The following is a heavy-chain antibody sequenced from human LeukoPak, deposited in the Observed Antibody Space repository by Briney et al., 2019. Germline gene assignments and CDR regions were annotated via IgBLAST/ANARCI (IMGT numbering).Heavy chain of an antibody. CDR3: AKGLGSSVWGSYRFLDY. V-gene: IGHV3-23*01. CDR1: GFTFSSYA. J-gene: IGHJ4*02. Sequence: GGSLRLSCAASGFTFSSYAMSWVRQVPGKGLEWVSGISGSDDSTYYADSVKGRFTISRDNSKNTLYLQMNSLRAEDTAAYYCAKGLGSSVWGSYRFLDYWGQGTLVTVSS. D-gene: IGHD3-16*02. CDR2: ISGSDDST.